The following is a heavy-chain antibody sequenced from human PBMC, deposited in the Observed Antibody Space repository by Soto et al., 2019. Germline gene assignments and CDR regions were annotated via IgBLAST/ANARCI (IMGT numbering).Heavy chain of an antibody. D-gene: IGHD3-3*01. CDR1: GGTFSTYI. CDR2: IIPIPDIT. J-gene: IGHJ3*01. Sequence: QVQLVQSGAEVRKPGSSVKVSCKAPGGTFSTYIISWVRQAPGQGLEWMGRIIPIPDITNYAQKVQGRVTVTADRSTSTAYMELNSLKSEDTAVYYCARNRITTRGDAFDLWGQGTMVTVSS. CDR3: ARNRITTRGDAFDL. V-gene: IGHV1-69*02.